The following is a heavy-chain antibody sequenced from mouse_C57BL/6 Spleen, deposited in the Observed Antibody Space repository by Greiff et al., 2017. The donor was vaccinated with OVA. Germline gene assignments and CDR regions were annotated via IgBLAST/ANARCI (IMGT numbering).Heavy chain of an antibody. CDR2: INPYNGGT. CDR1: GYTFTDYY. Sequence: VQLKESGPVLVKPGASVKMSCKASGYTFTDYYMNWVKQSHGKSLEWIGVINPYNGGTSYNQKFKGKATLTVDKSSSTAYMELNSLTSEDSAVYYCARNYYGSDAWFAYWGQGTLVTVSA. D-gene: IGHD1-1*01. CDR3: ARNYYGSDAWFAY. J-gene: IGHJ3*01. V-gene: IGHV1-19*01.